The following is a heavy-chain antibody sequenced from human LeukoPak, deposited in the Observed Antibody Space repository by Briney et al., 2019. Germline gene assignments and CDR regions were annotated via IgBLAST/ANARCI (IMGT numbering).Heavy chain of an antibody. Sequence: PSETLSLTCTVSGYSISSGYYWGWIRQPPGKGLEWIGSIYHSGSTYYNPSLKSRVTISVDTSKNQFSLKLRSVTAADTAVYYCASLTTADAFDIWGQGTMVTVSS. CDR3: ASLTTADAFDI. V-gene: IGHV4-38-2*02. J-gene: IGHJ3*02. CDR2: IYHSGST. CDR1: GYSISSGYY. D-gene: IGHD3-22*01.